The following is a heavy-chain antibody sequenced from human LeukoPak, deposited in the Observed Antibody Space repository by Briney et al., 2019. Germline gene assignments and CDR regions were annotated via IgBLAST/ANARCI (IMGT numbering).Heavy chain of an antibody. CDR2: INPNNGAT. V-gene: IGHV1-2*02. J-gene: IGHJ4*02. D-gene: IGHD6-19*01. Sequence: ASVKVSCKASGYTFPGYYMHWVRQAPRQGLEGMGWINPNNGATNYAQKFQGRITMSRDTSISTAYLELSRLISDDTAVYYCARRLLGIAVAGIASTGFDYWGQGTVVTVSS. CDR1: GYTFPGYY. CDR3: ARRLLGIAVAGIASTGFDY.